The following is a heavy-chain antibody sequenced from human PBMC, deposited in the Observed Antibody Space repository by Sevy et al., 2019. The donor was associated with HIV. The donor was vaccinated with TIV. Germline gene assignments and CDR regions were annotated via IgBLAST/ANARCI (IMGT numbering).Heavy chain of an antibody. D-gene: IGHD3-22*01. CDR1: GFTFTDYY. J-gene: IGHJ5*02. CDR3: ARHAHITMIVT. CDR2: IYYSGST. Sequence: GSLRLSCAASGFTFTDYYMSWIRQAPGKGLEWIGSIYYSGSTYYNPSLKSRVTISVDTSKNQFSLKLSSVTAADTAVYYCARHAHITMIVTWGQGTLVTVSS. V-gene: IGHV4-39*01.